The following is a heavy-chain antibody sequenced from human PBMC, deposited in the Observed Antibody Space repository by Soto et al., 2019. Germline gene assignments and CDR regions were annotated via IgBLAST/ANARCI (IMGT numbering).Heavy chain of an antibody. D-gene: IGHD3-16*01. CDR2: ISSRSDVI. CDR3: ARPGEGVLFYYAMDV. J-gene: IGHJ6*02. CDR1: GFSFSSYS. Sequence: EVQLVESGGGLVQPGGSLRLSCAASGFSFSSYSMNWVRQAPGKGLEWISYISSRSDVIYYADSLKGRFTVSRDNAKNSLYLQMNRLIDEDTAVYYCARPGEGVLFYYAMDVWGQGTTVTVSS. V-gene: IGHV3-48*02.